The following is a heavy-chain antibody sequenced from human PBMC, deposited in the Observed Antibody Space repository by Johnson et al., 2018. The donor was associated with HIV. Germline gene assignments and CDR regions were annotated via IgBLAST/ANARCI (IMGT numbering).Heavy chain of an antibody. CDR2: ISGSGTTT. J-gene: IGHJ3*01. Sequence: VQLVESGGGLIQPGGSLRLSCAASEFTFSTYAMSWVRQAPGKGLEWVSGISGSGTTTYYGDSVKGRFTISRDNSKKTIYLQMNSRRGEDTAVYYCAKVRGGWLGHDAFDLWGQGTMVTVSS. CDR1: EFTFSTYA. D-gene: IGHD6-19*01. CDR3: AKVRGGWLGHDAFDL. V-gene: IGHV3-23*04.